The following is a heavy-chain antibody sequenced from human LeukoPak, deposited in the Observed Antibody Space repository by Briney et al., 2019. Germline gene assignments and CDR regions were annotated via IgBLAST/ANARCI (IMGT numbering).Heavy chain of an antibody. CDR1: GFTFDDYG. Sequence: GGSLRLSCAASGFTFDDYGMSWVRQAPGKGLEWVSGINWNGGSTGYADSVKGRFTISRDNAKNSLYLQMNSLRAEDTAVYYCARDEGKWELGAFDIWGQGTMVTVSS. D-gene: IGHD1-26*01. J-gene: IGHJ3*02. CDR3: ARDEGKWELGAFDI. CDR2: INWNGGST. V-gene: IGHV3-20*04.